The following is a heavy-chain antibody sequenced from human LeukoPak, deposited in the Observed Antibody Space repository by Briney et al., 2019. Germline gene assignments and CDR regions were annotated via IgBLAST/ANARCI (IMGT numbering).Heavy chain of an antibody. CDR1: GYTFTSYG. CDR3: ARDSLAITMIVVVPGDY. D-gene: IGHD3-22*01. Sequence: GASVKVSCKASGYTFTSYGISWVRQAPGQGLEWMGWISAYNGNTNYAQKLQGRVTMTTDTSTSTAYMELRSLRSDDTAVYYCARDSLAITMIVVVPGDYWGQGTLVTVSS. J-gene: IGHJ4*02. V-gene: IGHV1-18*01. CDR2: ISAYNGNT.